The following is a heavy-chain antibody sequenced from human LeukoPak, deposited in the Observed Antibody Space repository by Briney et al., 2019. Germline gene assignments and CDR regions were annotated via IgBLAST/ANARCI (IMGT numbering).Heavy chain of an antibody. CDR3: ARGRLVDTAMAINYYYYGMDV. V-gene: IGHV4-34*01. CDR2: INHSGST. J-gene: IGHJ6*02. Sequence: PSETLPLTCAVYGGSFSGYYWSWIRQPPGKGLEWIGEINHSGSTNYNPSLKSRVTISVDTSKNQFSLKLSSVTAADTAVYYCARGRLVDTAMAINYYYYGMDVWGQGTTVTVSS. CDR1: GGSFSGYY. D-gene: IGHD5-18*01.